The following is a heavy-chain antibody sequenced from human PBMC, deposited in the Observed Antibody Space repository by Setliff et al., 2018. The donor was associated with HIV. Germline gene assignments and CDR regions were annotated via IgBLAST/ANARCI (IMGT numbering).Heavy chain of an antibody. CDR1: GFIFSTYS. V-gene: IGHV3-48*01. Sequence: PGGSLRLSCAASGFIFSTYSMNWVRQAPGKGLEWVAYISSDGGTIYYADSVKGRFTVSRDNSKNTLHLQMNSLRGEDTAVYYCVRNGNYYYYMDVWGKGTTVTVSS. J-gene: IGHJ6*03. CDR3: VRNGNYYYYMDV. CDR2: ISSDGGTI.